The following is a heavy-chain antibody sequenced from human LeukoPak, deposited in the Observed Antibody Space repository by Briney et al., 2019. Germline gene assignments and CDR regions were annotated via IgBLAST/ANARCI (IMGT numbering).Heavy chain of an antibody. CDR1: GFTFIDYD. CDR2: IGIRGDT. Sequence: GGSLRLSCAASGFTFIDYDMHWVRQVIGKGLEWVSAIGIRGDTHYSGSVKGRFTISRENAESSLYLQMSSLRAEDTAVYYCARGGIQVSGIDEFDYWGQETLVTVSS. V-gene: IGHV3-13*01. J-gene: IGHJ4*02. CDR3: ARGGIQVSGIDEFDY. D-gene: IGHD6-19*01.